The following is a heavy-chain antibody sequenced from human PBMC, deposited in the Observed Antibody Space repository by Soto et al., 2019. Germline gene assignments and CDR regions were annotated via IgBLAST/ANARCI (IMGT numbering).Heavy chain of an antibody. CDR2: IYASGNT. CDR1: GASISNYY. D-gene: IGHD6-25*01. CDR3: ARESRGAAGTVEY. J-gene: IGHJ4*02. Sequence: QVQLQESGPGLVKPSETLSLTCTVSGASISNYYWSWIRQPAGKGLEWIGRIYASGNTNYNPSLKSRVTMSVDTSKNQFSLNLNCVAGADRAVDYWARESRGAAGTVEYWGQGTGVTVSS. V-gene: IGHV4-4*07.